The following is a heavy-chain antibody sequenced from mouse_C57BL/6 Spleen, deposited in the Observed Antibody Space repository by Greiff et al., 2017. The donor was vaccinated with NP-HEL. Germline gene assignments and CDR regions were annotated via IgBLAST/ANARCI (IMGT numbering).Heavy chain of an antibody. D-gene: IGHD4-1*01. J-gene: IGHJ3*01. CDR2: IRSKSNNYAT. V-gene: IGHV10-1*01. Sequence: EVQLVESGGGLVQPKGSLKLSCAASGFSFNTYAMNWVRQAPGKGLEWVARIRSKSNNYATYYADSVKDRFTISRDDSESMLYLQMNNLKTEDTAMYYCVRSNWDVGFAYWRQGTLVTVSA. CDR3: VRSNWDVGFAY. CDR1: GFSFNTYA.